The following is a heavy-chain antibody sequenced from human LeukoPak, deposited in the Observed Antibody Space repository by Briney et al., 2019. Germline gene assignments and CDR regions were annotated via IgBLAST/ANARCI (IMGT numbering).Heavy chain of an antibody. Sequence: ASVKVSCKASGYTFTSYGISWVRQAPGQGLEWMGWINPNSGGTNYAQKFQGRVTTTRDTSISTAYMELSRLRSDDTAVYYCARGYSSSWSPGYWGQGTLVTVSS. CDR2: INPNSGGT. D-gene: IGHD6-13*01. J-gene: IGHJ4*02. CDR1: GYTFTSYG. V-gene: IGHV1-2*02. CDR3: ARGYSSSWSPGY.